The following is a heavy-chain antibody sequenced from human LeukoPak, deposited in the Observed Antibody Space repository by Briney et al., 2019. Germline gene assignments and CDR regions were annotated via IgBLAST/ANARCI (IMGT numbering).Heavy chain of an antibody. D-gene: IGHD2-21*02. CDR1: GYTFIDDY. Sequence: ASVKVSCKASGYTFIDDYIYWLRQAPGQGPEYMGWINPKSGDSRFVEKFQGRVTLTRDTSIRTTYLELKRLRCDDTAVYYCATDVETGSWGQGTLATVSS. CDR3: ATDVETGS. J-gene: IGHJ5*02. V-gene: IGHV1-2*02. CDR2: INPKSGDS.